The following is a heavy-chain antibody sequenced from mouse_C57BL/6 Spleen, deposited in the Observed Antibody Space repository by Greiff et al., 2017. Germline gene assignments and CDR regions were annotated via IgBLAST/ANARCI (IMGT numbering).Heavy chain of an antibody. J-gene: IGHJ1*03. Sequence: EVQVVESGGGLVQSGRSLRLSCATSGFTFSDFYMEWVRQAPGKGLEWIAASRNKANDYTTEYSASVKGRFIVSRDTSQSILYLQMNALRAEDTAIYYCARATVVGPLFDVWGTGTTVTVSS. V-gene: IGHV7-1*01. CDR1: GFTFSDFY. CDR3: ARATVVGPLFDV. CDR2: SRNKANDYTT. D-gene: IGHD1-1*01.